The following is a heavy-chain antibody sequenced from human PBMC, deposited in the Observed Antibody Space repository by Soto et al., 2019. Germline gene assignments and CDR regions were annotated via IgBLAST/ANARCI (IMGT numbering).Heavy chain of an antibody. D-gene: IGHD6-6*01. Sequence: GGSLRLSCAASGFTFSSYGMHWVRQAPGKGLEWVAVISYDGSNKYYADSVKGRFTISRDNSKNTLYLQMNSLRAEDTAVYYCAKDAAPRHIAARGVYFDYWGQGALVTAPQ. CDR1: GFTFSSYG. CDR3: AKDAAPRHIAARGVYFDY. J-gene: IGHJ4*02. V-gene: IGHV3-30*18. CDR2: ISYDGSNK.